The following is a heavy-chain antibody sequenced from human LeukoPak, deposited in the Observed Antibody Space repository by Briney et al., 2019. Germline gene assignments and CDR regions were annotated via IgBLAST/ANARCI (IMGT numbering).Heavy chain of an antibody. Sequence: PGGSLRLSCVASGFTFGKYWMSWVRQAPGKGLEWVANIKLDGSEKNYVDSVKGRFTIFRDNTKNSLYLQMNSLRAEDTAVFYCARDQYDTWSRRGNFDSWCQGTLVIVSS. CDR3: ARDQYDTWSRRGNFDS. CDR1: GFTFGKYW. V-gene: IGHV3-7*03. CDR2: IKLDGSEK. J-gene: IGHJ4*02. D-gene: IGHD3-3*01.